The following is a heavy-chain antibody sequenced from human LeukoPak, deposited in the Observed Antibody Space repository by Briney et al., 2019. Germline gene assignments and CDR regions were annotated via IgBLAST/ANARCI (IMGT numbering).Heavy chain of an antibody. CDR3: ARQDAYYYDSSGYYRVAFDI. J-gene: IGHJ3*02. Sequence: SETLSLTCTVSGGSISSSSYYWGWIRQPPGKGLEWIGSIYYSGSTYHNPSLKSRVTISVDTSKNQFSLKLSSVTAADTAVYYCARQDAYYYDSSGYYRVAFDIWGQGTMVTVSS. CDR2: IYYSGST. D-gene: IGHD3-22*01. V-gene: IGHV4-39*01. CDR1: GGSISSSSYY.